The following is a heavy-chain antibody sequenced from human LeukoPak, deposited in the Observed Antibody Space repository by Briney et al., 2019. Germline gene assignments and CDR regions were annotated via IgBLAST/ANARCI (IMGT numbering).Heavy chain of an antibody. CDR3: ARVGPTTFYFDY. V-gene: IGHV4-59*01. D-gene: IGHD1-26*01. CDR2: IYYSGST. CDR1: GGYISSYY. Sequence: SETLSLTCTVSGGYISSYYWSWIRQPPGKGLEWIGYIYYSGSTNYNPSLKSRVTISVDTSKNQFSLKLSSVTAADTAVYYCARVGPTTFYFDYWGQGTLVTVSS. J-gene: IGHJ4*02.